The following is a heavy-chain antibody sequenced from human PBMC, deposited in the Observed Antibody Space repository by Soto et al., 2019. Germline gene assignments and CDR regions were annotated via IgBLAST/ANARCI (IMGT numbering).Heavy chain of an antibody. CDR3: AADYSPNYYYYGMDV. CDR2: IVVGSGNT. Sequence: GASVKVSCKASGFTFTSSAVQWVRQARGQRLEWIGWIVVGSGNTNYAQKFQERVTITRDMSTSTAYMELSSLGSEDTAVYYCAADYSPNYYYYGMDVWGQGTTVTVSS. CDR1: GFTFTSSA. V-gene: IGHV1-58*01. D-gene: IGHD2-15*01. J-gene: IGHJ6*02.